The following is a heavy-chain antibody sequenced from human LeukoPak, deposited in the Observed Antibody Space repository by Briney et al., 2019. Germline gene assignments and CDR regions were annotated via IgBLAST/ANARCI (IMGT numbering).Heavy chain of an antibody. D-gene: IGHD6-13*01. CDR3: ARRLYSSSWYWYYYYMDV. J-gene: IGHJ6*03. CDR1: GYTFISYG. CDR2: ISAYNGST. Sequence: ASVKVSCKASGYTFISYGISWVRQAPGQGLEWMGWISAYNGSTNYAQKLRGRVTMTTDTSTSTAYMELRSLRSDDTAVYYCARRLYSSSWYWYYYYMDVWGKGTTVTVSS. V-gene: IGHV1-18*01.